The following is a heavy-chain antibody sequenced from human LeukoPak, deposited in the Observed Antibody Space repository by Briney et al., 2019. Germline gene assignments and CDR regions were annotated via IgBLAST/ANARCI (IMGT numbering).Heavy chain of an antibody. CDR3: ARGGFYYDILTGYYKYYYYYYMDV. CDR2: INHSGST. Sequence: SETLSLTCTVSGGSISGYYWSWIRQPPGKGLEWIGEINHSGSTNYNPSLKSRVTISVDTSKNQFSLKLSSVTAADTAVYYCARGGFYYDILTGYYKYYYYYYMDVWGKGTTVTVSS. CDR1: GGSISGYY. J-gene: IGHJ6*03. D-gene: IGHD3-9*01. V-gene: IGHV4-59*01.